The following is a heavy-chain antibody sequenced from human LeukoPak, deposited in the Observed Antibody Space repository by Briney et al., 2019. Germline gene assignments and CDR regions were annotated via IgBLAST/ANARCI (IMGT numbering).Heavy chain of an antibody. J-gene: IGHJ4*02. CDR3: ARGEVTMYYFDS. Sequence: GGSLRLSCAASGFTFSSYWMHWVRQAPGKGLVWVSRINSDGSSISYADSVKGRFTISRDNAKNTLYLQMNSLRAEDTAVYYCARGEVTMYYFDSWGQGTLVTVSS. CDR2: INSDGSSI. V-gene: IGHV3-74*01. D-gene: IGHD2-21*02. CDR1: GFTFSSYW.